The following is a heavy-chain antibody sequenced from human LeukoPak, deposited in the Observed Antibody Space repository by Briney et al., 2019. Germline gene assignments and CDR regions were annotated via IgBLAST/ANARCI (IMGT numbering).Heavy chain of an antibody. D-gene: IGHD2-15*01. V-gene: IGHV3-48*02. Sequence: GGSLRLSCAASGSTFSIYNMNWVRLAPGKGLEWVSYIGSTSTTIYYADSVRGRFTTSRDNAKNSLYLQMNSLRDDDTAVYFCARDDYCSGGDCYSGAFDYWGQGTPVTVSS. CDR2: IGSTSTTI. CDR3: ARDDYCSGGDCYSGAFDY. CDR1: GSTFSIYN. J-gene: IGHJ4*02.